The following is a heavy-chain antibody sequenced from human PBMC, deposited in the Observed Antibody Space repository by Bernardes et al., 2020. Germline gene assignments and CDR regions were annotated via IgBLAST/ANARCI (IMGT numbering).Heavy chain of an antibody. CDR2: IHHTGST. J-gene: IGHJ3*02. CDR3: ARESLAPAPTYAFDI. CDR1: GDSIPNNNW. D-gene: IGHD2-15*01. V-gene: IGHV4-4*02. Sequence: SETLSLTCAVSGDSIPNNNWWSWVRQSPGKGLEWIEEIHHTGSTNYNPSLQSRVTISMDTSNNQFSVILNSVTAPDTAIYYCARESLAPAPTYAFDIWGQGTMVTVSS.